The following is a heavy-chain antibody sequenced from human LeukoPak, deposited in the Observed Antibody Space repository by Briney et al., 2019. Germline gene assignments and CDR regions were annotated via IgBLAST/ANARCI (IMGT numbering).Heavy chain of an antibody. D-gene: IGHD2-15*01. Sequence: SETLSLTCTVSGGSISSSSYYWGWIRQPPGKGLEWIGSIYYSGSTYYNPSLKSRVTISVDTSKNQFSLKLSSVTAADTAVYYCARPDCSGGSCYSQAFDIWGQGTMVTVSS. CDR2: IYYSGST. CDR3: ARPDCSGGSCYSQAFDI. CDR1: GGSISSSSYY. J-gene: IGHJ3*02. V-gene: IGHV4-39*01.